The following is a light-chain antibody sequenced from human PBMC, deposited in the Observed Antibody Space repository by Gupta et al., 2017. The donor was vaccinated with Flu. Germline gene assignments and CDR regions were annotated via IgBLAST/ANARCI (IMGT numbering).Light chain of an antibody. V-gene: IGLV8-61*01. CDR2: NTN. CDR3: VLYGGCGVSL. CDR1: SGSVLSYHY. J-gene: IGLJ3*02. Sequence: QTVVTQEASLSVSPGGTVTLTCGLTSGSVLSYHYPSWYQQTPAHSHRPLLYNTNSRSADVPTRFSGSMCGDTAALTITGAEKGEECDYYCVLYGGCGVSLFGGGTRLTVL.